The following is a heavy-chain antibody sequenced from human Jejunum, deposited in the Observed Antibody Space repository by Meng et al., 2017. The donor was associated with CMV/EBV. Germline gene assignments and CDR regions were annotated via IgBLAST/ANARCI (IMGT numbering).Heavy chain of an antibody. Sequence: SGFSFHNNRMNWLRQAPGKGLEWVANINDDGSETYYVDSVKGRFTISRDNANNSLYLQMDDLRAEDTAVYYCARMGYGFEFFDVWGQGTMVTVSS. CDR2: INDDGSET. CDR3: ARMGYGFEFFDV. D-gene: IGHD5-12*01. J-gene: IGHJ3*01. V-gene: IGHV3-7*01. CDR1: GFSFHNNR.